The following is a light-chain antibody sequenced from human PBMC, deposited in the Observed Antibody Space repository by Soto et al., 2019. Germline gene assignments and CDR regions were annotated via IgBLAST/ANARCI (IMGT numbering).Light chain of an antibody. CDR2: DAS. CDR1: QSVSTY. J-gene: IGKJ5*01. CDR3: QQRSNWQIT. Sequence: ETVLTQSPATLSFSPGKSATLSWRASQSVSTYLAWYQQKPGQAPRLLIYDASKRVTGIPARFRGSGSGTDFTLTISSLEPDDFAVYYCQQRSNWQITFGQGTRLEIK. V-gene: IGKV3-11*01.